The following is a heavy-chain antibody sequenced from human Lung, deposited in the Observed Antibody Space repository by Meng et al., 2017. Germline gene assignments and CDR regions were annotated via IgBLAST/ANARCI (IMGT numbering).Heavy chain of an antibody. CDR2: IIDSGST. CDR1: GGSFSGYY. J-gene: IGHJ4*02. V-gene: IGHV4-34*02. Sequence: QVQLPQWGAGMLHASETLSLTCAVYGGSFSGYYWGWIRQPPGKGLEWIGEIIDSGSTNYNPSLKSRVTISVDTSKNQFSLRVTSVTAADRAVYYCVRRTYSSGWYFDYWGQGTLVTVSS. CDR3: VRRTYSSGWYFDY. D-gene: IGHD6-19*01.